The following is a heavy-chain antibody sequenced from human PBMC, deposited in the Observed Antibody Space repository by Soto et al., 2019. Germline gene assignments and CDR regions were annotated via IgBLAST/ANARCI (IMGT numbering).Heavy chain of an antibody. CDR1: GFTFSIYA. CDR3: AKKSGRDNMIAGEDY. Sequence: RGSLILSCASSGFTFSIYAMSWVRQAPGKGLEWVSAISGSGGSTYYADSVKGRFTISRDNSKNTLYLQMNSLRAEDTAVYYCAKKSGRDNMIAGEDYWGQGTMVTVSS. D-gene: IGHD3-22*01. V-gene: IGHV3-23*01. J-gene: IGHJ4*02. CDR2: ISGSGGST.